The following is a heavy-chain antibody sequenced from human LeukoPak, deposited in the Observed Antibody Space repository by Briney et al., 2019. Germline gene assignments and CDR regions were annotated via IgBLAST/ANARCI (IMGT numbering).Heavy chain of an antibody. CDR3: AREGSRYYDSSDDYYGMDV. V-gene: IGHV1-2*02. D-gene: IGHD3-22*01. CDR1: GYTFTGYY. CDR2: INPNSGGT. Sequence: ASVKVSCKASGYTFTGYYMHGVRQAPGQGLEWMGWINPNSGGTNYAQKFQGRVTMTRDTYISTAYMELSRLRSDDTAVYYCAREGSRYYDSSDDYYGMDVWGQGTTVTVSS. J-gene: IGHJ6*02.